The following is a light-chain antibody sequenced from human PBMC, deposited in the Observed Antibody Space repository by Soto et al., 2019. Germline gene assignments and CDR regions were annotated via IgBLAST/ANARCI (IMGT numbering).Light chain of an antibody. CDR3: LQATQFPWA. Sequence: DIVMTQTPLSSPVTLGQPASISCTSSQSLGHADGNIYLSWLQQRPGKAPRVLIHMIPNRFSGDTDRFSDSRAGTEYTLKISWVEPEGGVIYCCLQATQFPWAFGRAPKVESK. J-gene: IGKJ1*01. CDR2: MIP. V-gene: IGKV2-24*01. CDR1: QSLGHADGNIY.